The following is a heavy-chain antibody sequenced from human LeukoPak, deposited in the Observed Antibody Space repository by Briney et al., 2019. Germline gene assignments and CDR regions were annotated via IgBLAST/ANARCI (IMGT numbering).Heavy chain of an antibody. Sequence: SVKVSCKASGGTFSSYAISWVRQAPGQGLEWMGRIIPILGIANYAQKFQGRVTITADKSTSTAYMELSSLRSEDTAVYYCARDGGYCRGGSCYTVSVWFDPWGQRTLVTVSS. CDR3: ARDGGYCRGGSCYTVSVWFDP. J-gene: IGHJ5*02. CDR2: IIPILGIA. D-gene: IGHD2-15*01. CDR1: GGTFSSYA. V-gene: IGHV1-69*04.